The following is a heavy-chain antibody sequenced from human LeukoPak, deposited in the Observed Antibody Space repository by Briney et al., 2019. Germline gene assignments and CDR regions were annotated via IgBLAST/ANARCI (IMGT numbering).Heavy chain of an antibody. V-gene: IGHV3-30-3*01. CDR2: ISYDGSNK. CDR1: GFTFSSYA. Sequence: PGGSLRLSCAASGFTFSSYAMHWVRQAPGKGLEWVAVISYDGSNKYYADSVKGRFTISRDNSKNTLYLHMNSLRDEDTAVYYCARDSVMKYWGQGTLVTVSS. CDR3: ARDSVMKY. J-gene: IGHJ4*02.